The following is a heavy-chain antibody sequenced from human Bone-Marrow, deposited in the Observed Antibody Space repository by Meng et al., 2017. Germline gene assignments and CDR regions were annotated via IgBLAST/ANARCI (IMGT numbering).Heavy chain of an antibody. D-gene: IGHD3-10*01. Sequence: GESLKISCAASGFTFSSYSMNWVRQAPGKGLEWVSSISSSSYIYYADSEKGRFTISRDNAKNSLYLQMNSLRAEDTAVYYCANRGLWFGESSTKDAFDIWGQGTMVTVSS. CDR1: GFTFSSYS. V-gene: IGHV3-21*04. CDR3: ANRGLWFGESSTKDAFDI. CDR2: ISSSSYI. J-gene: IGHJ3*02.